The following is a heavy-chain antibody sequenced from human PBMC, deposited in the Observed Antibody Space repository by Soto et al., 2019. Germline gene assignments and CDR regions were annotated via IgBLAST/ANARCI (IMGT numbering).Heavy chain of an antibody. CDR3: ARLGWGNGDSDY. Sequence: SETLSLTCTFSGGSISKSNYFWCWIRQAPGKGLEWIASILYTGTTSYNSSLKSRVAISVDTSKNQFSLKLNSVTAADTAVYYCARLGWGNGDSDYWGQGTLVTVSS. CDR1: GGSISKSNYF. CDR2: ILYTGTT. V-gene: IGHV4-39*01. D-gene: IGHD2-21*01. J-gene: IGHJ4*02.